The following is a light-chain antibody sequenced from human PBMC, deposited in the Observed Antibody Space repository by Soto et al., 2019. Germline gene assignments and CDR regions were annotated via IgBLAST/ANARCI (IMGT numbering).Light chain of an antibody. CDR3: QQYDSVPPFT. Sequence: DIQMTQSPSSLSASAGDRVTITCQASQDISNYLNWYQQKPGKAPKLLIYDASNLETGVPTRFSGSGSGTDFTFTISSLQPEDIATYYCQQYDSVPPFTFGQGTRLAI. CDR2: DAS. J-gene: IGKJ5*01. V-gene: IGKV1-33*01. CDR1: QDISNY.